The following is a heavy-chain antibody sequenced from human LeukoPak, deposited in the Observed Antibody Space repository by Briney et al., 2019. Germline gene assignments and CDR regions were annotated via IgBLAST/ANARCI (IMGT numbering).Heavy chain of an antibody. Sequence: ASVKVSCKASGYTYTGYYIHWVRQAPGQGLEWMGWINPNSGGTKYEQKFQGRVTMTRDTSISTAYMELSRLRSDDTAVYYCARDGSWGSTSYSDYWGQGTLVTGSS. CDR2: INPNSGGT. J-gene: IGHJ4*02. D-gene: IGHD2-2*01. CDR1: GYTYTGYY. CDR3: ARDGSWGSTSYSDY. V-gene: IGHV1-2*02.